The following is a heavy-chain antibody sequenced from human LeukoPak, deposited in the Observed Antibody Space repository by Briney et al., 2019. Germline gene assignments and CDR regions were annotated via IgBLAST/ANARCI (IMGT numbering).Heavy chain of an antibody. Sequence: GASVKVSCKASGYTFTSYGISWVRQAPGQGLEWMGWISAYNGNTNYAQKLQGRVTMTTDTSTSTAYMELRSLRSDDTAVYYCARDRPTLLWFGEDAFDIWGQGTMVTVSS. J-gene: IGHJ3*02. CDR1: GYTFTSYG. CDR2: ISAYNGNT. D-gene: IGHD3-10*01. CDR3: ARDRPTLLWFGEDAFDI. V-gene: IGHV1-18*01.